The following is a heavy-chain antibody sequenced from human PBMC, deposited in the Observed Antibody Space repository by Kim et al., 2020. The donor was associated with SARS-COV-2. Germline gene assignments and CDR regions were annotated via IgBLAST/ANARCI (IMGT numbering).Heavy chain of an antibody. CDR1: GGSISSGSYY. V-gene: IGHV4-61*02. CDR2: IYTSGST. Sequence: SETLSLTCTVSGGSISSGSYYWSWIRQPAGKGLEWIGRIYTSGSTNYNPSLKSRVTISVDTSKNQFSLKLSSVTAADTAVYYCAREGDYSSSWSRDFQHWGQGTLVTVSS. J-gene: IGHJ1*01. CDR3: AREGDYSSSWSRDFQH. D-gene: IGHD6-13*01.